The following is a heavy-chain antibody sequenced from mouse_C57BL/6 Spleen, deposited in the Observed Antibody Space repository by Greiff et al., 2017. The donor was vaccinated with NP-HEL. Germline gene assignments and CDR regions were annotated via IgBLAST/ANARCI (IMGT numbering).Heavy chain of an antibody. CDR1: GYAFSSSW. V-gene: IGHV1-82*01. J-gene: IGHJ3*01. D-gene: IGHD2-4*01. CDR3: AREDYDTWFAY. Sequence: VKLMDSGPELVKPGASVKISCKASGYAFSSSWMNWVKQRPGKGLEWIGRIYPGDGDTNYNGKFKGKATLTADKSSSTAYMQLSSLTSEDSAVYFCAREDYDTWFAYWGQGTLVTVSA. CDR2: IYPGDGDT.